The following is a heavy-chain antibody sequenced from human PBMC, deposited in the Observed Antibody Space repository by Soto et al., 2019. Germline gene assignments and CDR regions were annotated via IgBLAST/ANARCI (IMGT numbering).Heavy chain of an antibody. CDR1: GGTFSSYT. D-gene: IGHD6-19*01. CDR2: IIPILGIA. Sequence: QVQLVQSGAEVKKPGSSVKVSCKASGGTFSSYTISWVRQAPGQGLEWMGRIIPILGIANYAQKFQGRVTITADKSTSTAYMELSSLRSEETAVYYCARPPNSSGYDYWGQGTLVTVSS. V-gene: IGHV1-69*02. J-gene: IGHJ4*02. CDR3: ARPPNSSGYDY.